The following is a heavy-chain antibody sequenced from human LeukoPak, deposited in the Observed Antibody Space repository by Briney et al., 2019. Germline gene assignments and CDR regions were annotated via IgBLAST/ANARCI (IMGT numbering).Heavy chain of an antibody. D-gene: IGHD6-13*01. J-gene: IGHJ6*02. CDR3: ARQQLSSYYYYGMDV. CDR2: ISSSGSTI. Sequence: GGSLRLSCAVSGFTFSSYEMNWVRQAPGKGLEWVSYISSSGSTIYYADSVKGRFTISRDNAKNSLYLQMNSLRAEDTAVYYCARQQLSSYYYYGMDVWGQGTTVTVSS. V-gene: IGHV3-48*03. CDR1: GFTFSSYE.